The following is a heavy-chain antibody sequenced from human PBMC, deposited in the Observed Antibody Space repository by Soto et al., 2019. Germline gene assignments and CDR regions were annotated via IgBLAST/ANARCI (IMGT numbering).Heavy chain of an antibody. J-gene: IGHJ4*02. CDR2: IFHSGAT. CDR3: ARAPWYAI. CDR1: GDFIRSTNW. Sequence: QVQLQESGPGLVRPSGTLSLTCAVSGDFIRSTNWWTWVRQPPGKGLEWIGEIFHSGATNYNSSLKSRVTISVDRSKNQFFLNLNSVTAADTAVYYCARAPWYAIWGQGTLVTVSS. V-gene: IGHV4-4*02. D-gene: IGHD6-13*01.